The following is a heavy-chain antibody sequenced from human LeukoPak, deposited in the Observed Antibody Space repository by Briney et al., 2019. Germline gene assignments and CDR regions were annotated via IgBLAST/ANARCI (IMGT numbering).Heavy chain of an antibody. V-gene: IGHV1-69*04. CDR1: GGTFSSYT. CDR3: ARDRWLQSHYYYYYYMDV. J-gene: IGHJ6*03. CDR2: IIPILGIA. Sequence: SVEVSCKASGGTFSSYTISWVRQAPGQGLEWMGRIIPILGIANYAQKFQGRVTITADKSTSTAYMELSSLRSEDTAVYYCARDRWLQSHYYYYYYMDVWGKGTTVTVS. D-gene: IGHD5-24*01.